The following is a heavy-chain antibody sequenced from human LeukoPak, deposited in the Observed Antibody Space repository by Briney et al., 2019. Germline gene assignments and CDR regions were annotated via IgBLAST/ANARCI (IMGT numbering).Heavy chain of an antibody. CDR2: ISGSGGST. V-gene: IGHV3-23*01. J-gene: IGHJ5*02. CDR1: GFTFSSYA. CDR3: AKDRAGGSVWYAFDP. D-gene: IGHD6-13*01. Sequence: GGSLRLSCAASGFTFSSYAMSWVRQAPGKGLEWVSAISGSGGSTYYADSVKGRFTISRDNSKNTLYLQMNSLRPDDTAVYYCAKDRAGGSVWYAFDPWGQGTLVTVSS.